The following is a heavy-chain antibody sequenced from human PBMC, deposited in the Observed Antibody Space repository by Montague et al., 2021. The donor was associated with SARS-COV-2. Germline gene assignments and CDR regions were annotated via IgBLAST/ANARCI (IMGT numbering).Heavy chain of an antibody. CDR3: VRVTHPRSAWPYYMDV. CDR1: GDSISSSSYY. J-gene: IGHJ6*03. CDR2: INNRGNT. Sequence: SETLSLTCTVSGDSISSSSYYCGWIRQPPGKGLKWIGSINNRGNTYNNPSLRSRVSISVDTSKNQFSLNVRSVTAADTGLFYCVRVTHPRSAWPYYMDVWGKGTTVTV. V-gene: IGHV4-39*01. D-gene: IGHD4-11*01.